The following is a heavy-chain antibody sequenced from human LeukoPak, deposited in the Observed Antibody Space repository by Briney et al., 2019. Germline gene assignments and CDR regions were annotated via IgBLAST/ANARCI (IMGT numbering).Heavy chain of an antibody. CDR1: GFTFSDYY. Sequence: GGSLRLSCAASGFTFSDYYMSWVRQAPGKGLEWVGFIRSKAYGGTTEYAASVKGRFTISRDDSKSIAYLQMNSLKTEDTAVYYCTRRIRFLEWDWGQGTLATVSS. D-gene: IGHD3-3*01. CDR2: IRSKAYGGTT. V-gene: IGHV3-49*04. CDR3: TRRIRFLEWD. J-gene: IGHJ4*02.